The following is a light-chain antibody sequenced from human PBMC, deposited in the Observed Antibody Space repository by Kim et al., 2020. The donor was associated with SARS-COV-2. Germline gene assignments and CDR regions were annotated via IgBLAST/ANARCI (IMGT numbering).Light chain of an antibody. CDR2: GAS. J-gene: IGKJ4*01. Sequence: SPEDTATLSCSASHIIGSSFVAWYQQKPRQAPLLLFYGASSTATGIPDRFSGSWSGTDFTLTISRLEADYFAVYYCQHYGSSPLTFGGGTKVEI. CDR3: QHYGSSPLT. V-gene: IGKV3-20*01. CDR1: HIIGSSF.